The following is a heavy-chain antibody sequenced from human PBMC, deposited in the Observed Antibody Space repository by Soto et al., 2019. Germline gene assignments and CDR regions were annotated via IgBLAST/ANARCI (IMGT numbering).Heavy chain of an antibody. V-gene: IGHV4-4*02. CDR3: ARIAAAGTNCDY. J-gene: IGHJ4*02. CDR1: GGSISSSNW. Sequence: QVQLQESGPGLVKPSGTLSLTCAVSGGSISSSNWWSWVRQPPGKGLEWIGEIYHSGSTNYNPSLXSXXTISVDKAKDQCSLKLSSVTAADTAVYYCARIAAAGTNCDYWGQGTLVTVSS. D-gene: IGHD6-13*01. CDR2: IYHSGST.